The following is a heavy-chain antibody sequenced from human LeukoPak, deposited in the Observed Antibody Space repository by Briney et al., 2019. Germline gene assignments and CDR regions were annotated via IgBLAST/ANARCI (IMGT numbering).Heavy chain of an antibody. CDR3: ARGRVTIFGVVTLRGEFDP. J-gene: IGHJ5*02. Sequence: ASVKVSCKASGYTFTGYHMHWVRQAPGQGLEWMGWINPNSGGTNYAQKFQGRVTMTRDTSISTAYMELSRLRSDDTAVYYCARGRVTIFGVVTLRGEFDPWGQGTLVTVSS. V-gene: IGHV1-2*02. CDR1: GYTFTGYH. CDR2: INPNSGGT. D-gene: IGHD3-3*01.